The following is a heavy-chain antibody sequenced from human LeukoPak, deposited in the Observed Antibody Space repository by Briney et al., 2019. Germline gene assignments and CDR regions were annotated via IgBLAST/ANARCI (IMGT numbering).Heavy chain of an antibody. V-gene: IGHV3-23*01. Sequence: PGGSLRLSCAASGFTFSSYAMSWVRQAPGKGLEWVSGISNSGGSTYYADSVKGRFTIPRDNSKNTLYLQMNSLRAEDTAIYYCAKSRNIVATINFDYWGQGTLVTVSS. D-gene: IGHD5-12*01. CDR2: ISNSGGST. J-gene: IGHJ4*02. CDR3: AKSRNIVATINFDY. CDR1: GFTFSSYA.